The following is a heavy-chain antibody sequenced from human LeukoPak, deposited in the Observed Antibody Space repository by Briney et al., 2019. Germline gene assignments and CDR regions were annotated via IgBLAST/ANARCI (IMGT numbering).Heavy chain of an antibody. V-gene: IGHV5-51*01. CDR2: IYPADSDT. J-gene: IGHJ3*02. Sequence: PGESLRISCQGSGYSFTNYWITWVRQLPGKGLEWMGIIYPADSDTKYSPSFQGQVTISADKSITTAYLQWSSLKASDTAMYYCARSPRDGYHDAFDIWGQGTMVTVSS. CDR3: ARSPRDGYHDAFDI. CDR1: GYSFTNYW. D-gene: IGHD5-24*01.